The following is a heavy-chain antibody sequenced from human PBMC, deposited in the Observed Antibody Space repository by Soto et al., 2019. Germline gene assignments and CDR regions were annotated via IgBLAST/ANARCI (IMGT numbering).Heavy chain of an antibody. CDR1: GRIFSSFP. CDR2: VISASGSA. CDR3: ARVGSRDAYDYVLDH. D-gene: IGHD3-10*02. J-gene: IGHJ1*01. Sequence: QVQVVQSGADVKKPGSSVKISCKASGRIFSSFPTSWVRQVPGQGLEWMGGVISASGSATYAPKFQGRVTITAVNSASIGYMELTSLTSEDTAIYYCARVGSRDAYDYVLDHWGLGTMVTVSS. V-gene: IGHV1-69*06.